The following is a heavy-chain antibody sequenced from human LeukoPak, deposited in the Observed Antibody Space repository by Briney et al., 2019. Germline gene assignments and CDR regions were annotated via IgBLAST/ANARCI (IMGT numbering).Heavy chain of an antibody. CDR3: ANGESYYYASGGGF. CDR1: GFTFEEYA. Sequence: GGSLRLSCVASGFTFEEYAMHWVRQAPGKGPEWVAGITWNSGKTEYADSVNGRFTISRDNARNSLFLQMNSLKPDDTAFYFCANGESYYYASGGGFWGQGTLVTVSS. D-gene: IGHD3-10*01. J-gene: IGHJ4*02. V-gene: IGHV3-9*01. CDR2: ITWNSGKT.